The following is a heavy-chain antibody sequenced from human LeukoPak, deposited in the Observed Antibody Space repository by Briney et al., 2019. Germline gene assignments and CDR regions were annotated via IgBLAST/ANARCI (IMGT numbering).Heavy chain of an antibody. Sequence: ASVKVSCKASGYTFITYGMNWVRQAPGQGLEWMGWINTNTGNPTYAQGFTGRFVFSLDTSVSTAYLQISSLKAEDTAVYYCARDTSVPYYSSGRYNWFDPWGQGTLVTVSS. V-gene: IGHV7-4-1*02. J-gene: IGHJ5*02. CDR2: INTNTGNP. CDR1: GYTFITYG. D-gene: IGHD6-19*01. CDR3: ARDTSVPYYSSGRYNWFDP.